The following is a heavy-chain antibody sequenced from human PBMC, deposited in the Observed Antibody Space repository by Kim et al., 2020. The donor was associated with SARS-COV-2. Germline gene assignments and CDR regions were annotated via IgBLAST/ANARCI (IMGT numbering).Heavy chain of an antibody. J-gene: IGHJ3*02. V-gene: IGHV1-3*01. CDR3: ARGSITIFGVVIGTDAFDI. D-gene: IGHD3-3*01. Sequence: ASVKVSCKASGYTFTSYAMHWVRQAPGQRLEWMGWINAGNGNTKYSQKFQGRVTITRDTSASTAYMELSSLRSEDTAVYYFARGSITIFGVVIGTDAFDIWGQGPMVTVSS. CDR1: GYTFTSYA. CDR2: INAGNGNT.